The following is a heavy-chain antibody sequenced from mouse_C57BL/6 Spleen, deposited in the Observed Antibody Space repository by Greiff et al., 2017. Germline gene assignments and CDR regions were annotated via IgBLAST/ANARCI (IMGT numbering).Heavy chain of an antibody. CDR1: GFNIKDDY. CDR2: IDPENGDT. V-gene: IGHV14-4*01. D-gene: IGHD4-1*01. Sequence: VQLQQSGAELVRPGASVKLSCTASGFNIKDDYMHWVKQRPEQGLEWIGWIDPENGDTEYASKFQGKATITTDTSSNTAYLQLSSLTSEDTAVYYCTRNWDGGYWGQGTTLTVSS. J-gene: IGHJ2*01. CDR3: TRNWDGGY.